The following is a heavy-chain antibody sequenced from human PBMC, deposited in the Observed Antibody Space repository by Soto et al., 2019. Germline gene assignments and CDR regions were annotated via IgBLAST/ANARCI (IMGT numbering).Heavy chain of an antibody. CDR3: ASQRFWNSFDY. CDR1: GDSVSSNSVV. J-gene: IGHJ4*02. Sequence: SQTLSLTCAISGDSVSSNSVVWNWIRQSPSRGLEWLGRTYYRSKWFYDYAVSVKSRITINPDTSKNQFSLQLSSVTPEDTAVYYCASQRFWNSFDYWGQGTLVTVSS. CDR2: TYYRSKWFY. D-gene: IGHD3-3*01. V-gene: IGHV6-1*01.